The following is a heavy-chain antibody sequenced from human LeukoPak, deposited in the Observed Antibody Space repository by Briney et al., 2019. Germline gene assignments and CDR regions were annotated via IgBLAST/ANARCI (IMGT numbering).Heavy chain of an antibody. CDR2: ISAYNGNT. J-gene: IGHJ2*01. Sequence: ASVKVSCKASGYTFTSYGISWVRQAPGQGLEWMGWISAYNGNTNYAQKLQGRVTMTTDTSTSTAYMELRSLRSDDTAVYCCARAPCHSSSWLSDWYFDLWGRGTLVTVSS. CDR1: GYTFTSYG. D-gene: IGHD6-13*01. CDR3: ARAPCHSSSWLSDWYFDL. V-gene: IGHV1-18*01.